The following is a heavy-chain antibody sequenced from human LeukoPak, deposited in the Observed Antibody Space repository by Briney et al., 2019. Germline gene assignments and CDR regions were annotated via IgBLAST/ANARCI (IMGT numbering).Heavy chain of an antibody. Sequence: PGGSLRLSCAASEFTFSIYSMNWVRQAPGKGLEWVANINQDGSEKYYVDSVKGRFTISRDNAKNSLYLQMNSLRAEDTAVYYCARESHPSAAINYWGQGTLVTVSS. CDR2: INQDGSEK. CDR3: ARESHPSAAINY. J-gene: IGHJ4*02. D-gene: IGHD2-2*02. V-gene: IGHV3-7*01. CDR1: EFTFSIYS.